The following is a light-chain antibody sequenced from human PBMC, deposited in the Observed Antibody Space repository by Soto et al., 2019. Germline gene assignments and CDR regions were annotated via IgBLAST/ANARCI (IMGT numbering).Light chain of an antibody. Sequence: DIHMTQSPSTLSASLGDRVTITCRASQSISGWLAWYQQKPGKAPKLLIYKASSLESGVPSRFSGSGSGTEFTLAISSLQPDDLATYYCQQYYSFWTFGQGTKVEIK. V-gene: IGKV1-5*03. J-gene: IGKJ1*01. CDR1: QSISGW. CDR3: QQYYSFWT. CDR2: KAS.